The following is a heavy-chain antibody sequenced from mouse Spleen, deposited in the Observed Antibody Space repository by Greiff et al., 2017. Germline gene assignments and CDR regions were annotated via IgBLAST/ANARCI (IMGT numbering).Heavy chain of an antibody. CDR1: GYTFTSYV. CDR2: IYPYNDGT. CDR3: ARSITTATGFAY. V-gene: IGHV1-14*01. J-gene: IGHJ3*01. Sequence: VQLKESGPELVKPGASVKMSCKASGYTFTSYVMHWVKQKPGQGLEWIGYIYPYNDGTKYNEKFKGKATLTSDKSSSTAYMELSSLTSEDSAVYYCARSITTATGFAYWGQGTLVTVSA. D-gene: IGHD1-2*01.